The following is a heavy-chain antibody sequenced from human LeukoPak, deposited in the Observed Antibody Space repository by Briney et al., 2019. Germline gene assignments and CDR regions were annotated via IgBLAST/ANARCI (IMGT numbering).Heavy chain of an antibody. J-gene: IGHJ5*02. D-gene: IGHD3-22*01. Sequence: GGSLRLSCAAFGFTFDDYAIHWVRQAPGKGLEWVSGISWNSGSIGYADSVKGRFTISRDNAKSTLNLQMNSLRAEDTAVYYCARDLGQYYDTSDNWFDPWGQGTLVTVSS. V-gene: IGHV3-9*01. CDR2: ISWNSGSI. CDR3: ARDLGQYYDTSDNWFDP. CDR1: GFTFDDYA.